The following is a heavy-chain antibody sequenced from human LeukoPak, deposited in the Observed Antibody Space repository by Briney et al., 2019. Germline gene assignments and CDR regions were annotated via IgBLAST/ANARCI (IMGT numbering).Heavy chain of an antibody. Sequence: GGSLRLSCAATGLSVSSNFMSWVRQAPGKGLEWVSVIYGGGSTYYADSVKGRFTISRDTPKNTLYLQMNSLRAEDTAVYYCAKDIAITMIVVVTTRGYFDYWGQGTLVTVSS. J-gene: IGHJ4*02. V-gene: IGHV3-53*01. CDR2: IYGGGST. D-gene: IGHD3-22*01. CDR1: GLSVSSNF. CDR3: AKDIAITMIVVVTTRGYFDY.